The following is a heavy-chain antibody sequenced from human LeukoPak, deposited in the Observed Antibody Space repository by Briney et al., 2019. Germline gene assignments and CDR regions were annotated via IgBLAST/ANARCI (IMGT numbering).Heavy chain of an antibody. Sequence: ASVKVSCKASGYTFTSYAMHWVRQAPGQRLEWMGWINAGNGNTKYSQKFQGRVTITRDTSASTAYMELSSLRSEDTAVYYCTRDRGFGELLYYFDYWGQGTLVTVSS. J-gene: IGHJ4*02. V-gene: IGHV1-3*01. D-gene: IGHD3-10*01. CDR1: GYTFTSYA. CDR3: TRDRGFGELLYYFDY. CDR2: INAGNGNT.